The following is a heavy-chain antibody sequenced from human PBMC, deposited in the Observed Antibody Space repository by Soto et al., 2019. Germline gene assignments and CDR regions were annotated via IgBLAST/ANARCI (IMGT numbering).Heavy chain of an antibody. V-gene: IGHV4-4*07. CDR2: IYATGTT. Sequence: SETLSLTCTVSGASISGFYWSWIRKSAGKGLEWIGRIYATGTTDYNPSLKSRVMMSVDTSKKQFSLKLRSVTAADTAVYYCVRDGTKTLRDWFDPWGQGISVNVSS. CDR1: GASISGFY. CDR3: VRDGTKTLRDWFDP. J-gene: IGHJ5*02. D-gene: IGHD1-1*01.